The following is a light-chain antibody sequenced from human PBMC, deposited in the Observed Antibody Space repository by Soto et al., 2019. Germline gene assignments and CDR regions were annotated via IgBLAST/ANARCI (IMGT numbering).Light chain of an antibody. Sequence: EVGVTQSPATLSLSPGERATLSCRASQSVSSYLAWYQQKPGQAPRLLIYDASKRATGIPARFSGSGSGTDFTLTISRLEPEDFAVYYCLQYESSLWTFGQGTKVDIK. J-gene: IGKJ1*01. CDR2: DAS. V-gene: IGKV3-11*01. CDR1: QSVSSY. CDR3: LQYESSLWT.